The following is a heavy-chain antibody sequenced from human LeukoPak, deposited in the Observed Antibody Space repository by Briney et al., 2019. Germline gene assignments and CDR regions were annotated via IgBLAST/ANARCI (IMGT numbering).Heavy chain of an antibody. Sequence: PGGSLRLSCAASGFTFSSYEMNWVRQAPGKGLEWVSYISSSGSTIYYADSVKGRFTISRDNAKNSLYLQMNSLRAEDTAVYYCAREGSYYGSFDYWGQGTLVTVSS. D-gene: IGHD1-26*01. CDR1: GFTFSSYE. V-gene: IGHV3-48*03. CDR2: ISSSGSTI. CDR3: AREGSYYGSFDY. J-gene: IGHJ4*02.